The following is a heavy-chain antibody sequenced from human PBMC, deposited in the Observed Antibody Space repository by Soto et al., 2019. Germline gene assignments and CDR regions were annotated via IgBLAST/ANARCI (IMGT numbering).Heavy chain of an antibody. CDR1: GGSISSGGYY. CDR2: IYYSGST. J-gene: IGHJ4*02. CDR3: ASLDCSGGSCYRVFDY. Sequence: QVQLQESGPGLVKPSQTLSLTCTVSGGSISSGGYYWSWIRQHPGKGLEWIGYIYYSGSTYYNPSHKSRVTISVDTSKNQFSLKLSSVTAADTAVYYCASLDCSGGSCYRVFDYWGQGTLVTVSS. V-gene: IGHV4-31*03. D-gene: IGHD2-15*01.